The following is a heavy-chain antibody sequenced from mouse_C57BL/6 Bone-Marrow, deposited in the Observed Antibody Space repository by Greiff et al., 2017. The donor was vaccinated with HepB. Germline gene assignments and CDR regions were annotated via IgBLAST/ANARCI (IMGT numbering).Heavy chain of an antibody. J-gene: IGHJ3*01. CDR1: GYAFSSSW. V-gene: IGHV1-82*01. Sequence: VQLQQSGPELVKPGASVKISCKASGYAFSSSWMNWVKQRPGKGLEWIGRIYPGDGDTNYNGKFKGKATLTADKSSSTAYMQLSSLTSEDSAVYFCAREGTRAWFAYWGQGTLVTVSA. CDR2: IYPGDGDT. D-gene: IGHD3-3*01. CDR3: AREGTRAWFAY.